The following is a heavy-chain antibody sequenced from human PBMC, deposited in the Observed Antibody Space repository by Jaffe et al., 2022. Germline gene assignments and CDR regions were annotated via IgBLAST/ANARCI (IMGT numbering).Heavy chain of an antibody. D-gene: IGHD6-19*01. CDR3: AKDISSVAVAVDY. V-gene: IGHV3-9*01. CDR1: GFTFDDYA. J-gene: IGHJ4*02. CDR2: ISWNSGSI. Sequence: EVQLVESGGGLVQPGRSLRLSCAASGFTFDDYAMHWVRQAPGKGLEWVSGISWNSGSIGYADSVKGRFTISRDNAKNSLYLQMNSLRAEDTALYYCAKDISSVAVAVDYWGQGTLVTVSS.